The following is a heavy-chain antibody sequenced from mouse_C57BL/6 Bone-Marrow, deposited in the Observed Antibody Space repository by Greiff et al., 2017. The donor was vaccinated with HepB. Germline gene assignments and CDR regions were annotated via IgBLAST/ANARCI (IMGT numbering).Heavy chain of an antibody. J-gene: IGHJ2*01. CDR3: ARLNDYGSSCFCFDY. Sequence: VQLQQSDAELVKPGASVKISCKASGYTFTDHSIHWMKQRPEQGLGWIGIIYPRDGSTKYNEKFKGKATVTADKSSSTAYMQLNSLTSEDSSVYFCARLNDYGSSCFCFDYWGQGTTLTVSS. CDR1: GYTFTDHS. CDR2: IYPRDGST. V-gene: IGHV1-78*01. D-gene: IGHD1-1*01.